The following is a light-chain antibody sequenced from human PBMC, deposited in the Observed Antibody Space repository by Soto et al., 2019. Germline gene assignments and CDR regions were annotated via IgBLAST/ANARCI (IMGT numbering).Light chain of an antibody. CDR2: AAS. Sequence: DIQMTQSPSSLSASVGDRVTITCRASQSISTYLNWYQQRQAKAPKLLIYAASNLQSGVPTGFSGSGFGTDFTLTISSLKPEDIATYYCQQSYSTPYTFGQGTSLEIK. V-gene: IGKV1-39*01. CDR1: QSISTY. J-gene: IGKJ2*01. CDR3: QQSYSTPYT.